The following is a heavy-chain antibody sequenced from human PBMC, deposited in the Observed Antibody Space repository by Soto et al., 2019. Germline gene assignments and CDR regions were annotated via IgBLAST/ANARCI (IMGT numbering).Heavy chain of an antibody. Sequence: GGSLRLSCAASGLSFSTYAMHWVRQAPGKGLEWVAVISYDGSNKYYADSVKGRFTISRDNSKNTLYLQMNSLRAEDTAVYYCARDRTIDYWGQGTLVTVSS. CDR3: ARDRTIDY. CDR1: GLSFSTYA. CDR2: ISYDGSNK. J-gene: IGHJ4*02. V-gene: IGHV3-30-3*01.